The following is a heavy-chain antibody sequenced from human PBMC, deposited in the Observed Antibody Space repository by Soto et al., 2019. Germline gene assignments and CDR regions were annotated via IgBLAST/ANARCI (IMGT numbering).Heavy chain of an antibody. Sequence: QVQLQQWGAGLLKPSETLSLTCAVYGGSFSGYYWSWIRQPPGKGLEWIGEINHSGSTNYNPSLTSRVTISVDTSKNQFSLKLSSVTAADTAVYYCANSIAAAGTANRIFDYWGQGTLVTVSS. CDR1: GGSFSGYY. D-gene: IGHD6-13*01. CDR3: ANSIAAAGTANRIFDY. CDR2: INHSGST. J-gene: IGHJ4*02. V-gene: IGHV4-34*01.